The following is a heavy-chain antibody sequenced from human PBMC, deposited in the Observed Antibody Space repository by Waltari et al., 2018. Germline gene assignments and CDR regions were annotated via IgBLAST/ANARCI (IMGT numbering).Heavy chain of an antibody. CDR2: TYYSGST. Sequence: QVQLQESGPGLVKPSETLSLTCIVPGGSISSYYWSWIRQPPGKGLEWIGYTYYSGSTNYNPSREIRITISVDTSKNQCALKLSSVTAADTAVYYCASTDYVWGSYRGWGQGTLVTVSS. V-gene: IGHV4-59*01. CDR3: ASTDYVWGSYRG. CDR1: GGSISSYY. J-gene: IGHJ4*02. D-gene: IGHD3-16*02.